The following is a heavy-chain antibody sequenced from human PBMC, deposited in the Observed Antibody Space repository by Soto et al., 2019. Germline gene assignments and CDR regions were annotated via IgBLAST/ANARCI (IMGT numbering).Heavy chain of an antibody. D-gene: IGHD3-3*01. J-gene: IGHJ6*02. CDR3: AREFRFWSGYSYGMDV. V-gene: IGHV1-69*13. CDR1: GGTFSSYS. Sequence: GASVKVSCKASGGTFSSYSISWVLQAPGQGLEWMGGIIPIFGTANYAQKFQGRVTITADESTSTAYMELSSLRSEDTAVYYCAREFRFWSGYSYGMDVWGQGTTVTVSS. CDR2: IIPIFGTA.